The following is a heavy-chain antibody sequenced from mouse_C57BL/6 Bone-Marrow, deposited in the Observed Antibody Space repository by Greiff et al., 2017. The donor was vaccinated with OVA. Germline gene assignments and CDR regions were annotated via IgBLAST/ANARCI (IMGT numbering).Heavy chain of an antibody. CDR3: LAYYFDY. V-gene: IGHV14-4*01. CDR2: IDPENGDT. D-gene: IGHD6-1*01. CDR1: GFNIKDDY. J-gene: IGHJ2*01. Sequence: VQLKESGAELVRPGASVKLSCTASGFNIKDDYMHWVKQRPEQGLEWIGWIDPENGDTEYASKFQGKATITADTSSNTAYLQLSSLTSEDTAVYYCLAYYFDYWGQGTTLTVSS.